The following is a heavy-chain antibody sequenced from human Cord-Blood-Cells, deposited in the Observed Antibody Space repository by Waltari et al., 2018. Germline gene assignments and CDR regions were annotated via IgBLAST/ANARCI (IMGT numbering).Heavy chain of an antibody. CDR3: AKAYYYDSSGFFDY. CDR2: ISGSGGST. J-gene: IGHJ4*02. V-gene: IGHV3-23*01. CDR1: GFPFSSSA. Sequence: EVQLLESGGGLVQPGGSLRLSCAASGFPFSSSAMSWVRQAPGKGLEWVSAISGSGGSTYYADSVKGRFTISRDNSKNTLYLQMNSLRAEDTAVYYCAKAYYYDSSGFFDYWGQGTLVTVSS. D-gene: IGHD3-22*01.